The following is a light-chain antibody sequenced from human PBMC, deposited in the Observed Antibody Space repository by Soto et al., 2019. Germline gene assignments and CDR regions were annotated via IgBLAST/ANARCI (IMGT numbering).Light chain of an antibody. Sequence: EIVLTQSPGTLSLSPGERGTLSCRASQSVRSSYLAWYQQKPGQAPSLLIYGASTRATGIPDRFSGGGSGTDFTLTISKLEPEDFAVYYCQQYGSSPPVYTFGQGTKLEIK. CDR3: QQYGSSPPVYT. CDR2: GAS. CDR1: QSVRSSY. V-gene: IGKV3-20*01. J-gene: IGKJ2*01.